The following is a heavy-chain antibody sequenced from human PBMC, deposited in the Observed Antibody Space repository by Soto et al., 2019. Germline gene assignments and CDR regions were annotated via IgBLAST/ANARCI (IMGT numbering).Heavy chain of an antibody. V-gene: IGHV3-13*01. Sequence: EVQLVESGGGLVQPGGSLRLSCAASGFTFSSYDMHWVRQATGKGLEWVSAIGTAGDTYYPGSVKGRFTISRENAKNSLYLQMNSLRAEDTAVYYCARDRYGSGSQYFDYWGQGTLVTVSS. D-gene: IGHD3-10*01. J-gene: IGHJ4*02. CDR3: ARDRYGSGSQYFDY. CDR2: IGTAGDT. CDR1: GFTFSSYD.